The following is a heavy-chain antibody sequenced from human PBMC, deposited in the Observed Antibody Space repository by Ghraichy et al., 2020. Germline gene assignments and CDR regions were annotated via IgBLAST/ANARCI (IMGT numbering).Heavy chain of an antibody. J-gene: IGHJ3*02. V-gene: IGHV1-2*02. CDR1: GYTFTGYY. CDR2: INPNSGGT. Sequence: ASVKVSCKASGYTFTGYYMHWVRQAPGQGLEWMGWINPNSGGTNYAQKFQGRVTMTRETSISTAYMELSRLRSDDTAVYYCASDGERGYSGYEGDAFDIWGQGTMVTVSS. D-gene: IGHD5-12*01. CDR3: ASDGERGYSGYEGDAFDI.